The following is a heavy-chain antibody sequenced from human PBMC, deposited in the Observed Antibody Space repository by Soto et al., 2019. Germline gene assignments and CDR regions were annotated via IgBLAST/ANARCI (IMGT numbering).Heavy chain of an antibody. D-gene: IGHD3-10*01. CDR3: SRFGAYGSH. Sequence: QVQLLQSGPEVQKPGASVRVSCKTSGYTFTSYGISWVRQAPGQGLEWMGRVSPNNGDTYYAQKFQGRVTMTTDASTNTVYLDLTSLTSDDTAISFCSRFGAYGSHWGQGTLVTVSS. V-gene: IGHV1-18*04. CDR1: GYTFTSYG. J-gene: IGHJ4*02. CDR2: VSPNNGDT.